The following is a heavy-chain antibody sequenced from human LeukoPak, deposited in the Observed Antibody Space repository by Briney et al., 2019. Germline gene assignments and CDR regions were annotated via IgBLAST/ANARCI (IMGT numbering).Heavy chain of an antibody. D-gene: IGHD5-18*01. CDR3: ARRALADVDTAMENWFDP. Sequence: GGSLRLSCAASGFTFSSYWMSWVRQAPGKGLEWVANIKQDGSEEYYVDSVKGRFTISRDNAKNSLYLQMNSLRAEDTAVYYCARRALADVDTAMENWFDPWGQGTLVTVSS. J-gene: IGHJ5*02. CDR2: IKQDGSEE. CDR1: GFTFSSYW. V-gene: IGHV3-7*01.